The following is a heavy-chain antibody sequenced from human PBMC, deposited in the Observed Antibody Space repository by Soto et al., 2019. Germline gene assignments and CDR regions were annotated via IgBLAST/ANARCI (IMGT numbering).Heavy chain of an antibody. CDR1: GYTFTSYG. CDR2: ISAYNGNT. V-gene: IGHV1-18*04. Sequence: ASVKVSCKASGYTFTSYGISWVRQAPGQGLEWMGWISAYNGNTNYAQKLQGRVTMTTDTSTSTAYMELRSLRSDDTAVYYCARVPLYYYDSRGTVDYWGQGTLVTVSS. J-gene: IGHJ4*02. D-gene: IGHD3-22*01. CDR3: ARVPLYYYDSRGTVDY.